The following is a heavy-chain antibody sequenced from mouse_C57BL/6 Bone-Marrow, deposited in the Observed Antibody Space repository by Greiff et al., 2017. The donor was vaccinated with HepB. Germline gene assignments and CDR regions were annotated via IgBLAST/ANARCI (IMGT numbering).Heavy chain of an antibody. CDR3: ASSLYDYDGFAY. J-gene: IGHJ3*01. CDR2: INPNNGGT. Sequence: VQLQQSGPELVKPGASVKISCKASGYTFTDYYMNWVKQSHGKSLEWIGDINPNNGGTSYNQKFKGKATLTVDKSSSTAYMELRSLTSEDSAVYYCASSLYDYDGFAYWGQGTLVTVSA. D-gene: IGHD2-4*01. CDR1: GYTFTDYY. V-gene: IGHV1-26*01.